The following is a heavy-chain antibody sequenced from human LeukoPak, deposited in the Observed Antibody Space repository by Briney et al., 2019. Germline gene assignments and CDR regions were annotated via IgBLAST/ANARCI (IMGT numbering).Heavy chain of an antibody. J-gene: IGHJ5*02. CDR3: ARAGYYYDSSGYPRWFDP. V-gene: IGHV4-59*12. Sequence: SETLSLTCTVSGGSISSYYWSWIRQPPGKGLEWIGYIHYSGSTNYNPSLKSRVTISVDTSKNQFSLKLSSVTAADTAVCYCARAGYYYDSSGYPRWFDPWGQGTLVTVSS. CDR2: IHYSGST. CDR1: GGSISSYY. D-gene: IGHD3-22*01.